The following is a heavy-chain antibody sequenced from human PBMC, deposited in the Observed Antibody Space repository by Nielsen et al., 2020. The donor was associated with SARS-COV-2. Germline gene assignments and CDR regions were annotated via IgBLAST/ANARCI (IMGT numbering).Heavy chain of an antibody. V-gene: IGHV4-31*03. CDR2: IYYSGSA. Sequence: SETLSLTCTVAGGSISSDLYYWSWIRQFPGKGLEWIGYIYYSGSAYYNPSLKSRLTISVDTSKNQFSLKLTSVTAADTAVYYCAKDGWIQLWLRPSLALDYFDYWGQGTLVTVSS. CDR1: GGSISSDLYY. D-gene: IGHD5-18*01. J-gene: IGHJ4*02. CDR3: AKDGWIQLWLRPSLALDYFDY.